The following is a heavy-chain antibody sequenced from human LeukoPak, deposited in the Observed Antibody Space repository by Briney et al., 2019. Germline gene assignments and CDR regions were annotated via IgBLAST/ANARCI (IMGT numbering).Heavy chain of an antibody. Sequence: GGPLGLSCAALGFPFSGFGLNWVGRAPGRGLEGVYSFSSSSSTIYYADSVKGRFTISRDNAENSLYLQMNNLRAEDTAVYYCPRDGGYCSSTNCYLGVWGQGTMVTVSS. CDR2: FSSSSSTI. CDR3: PRDGGYCSSTNCYLGV. J-gene: IGHJ3*01. CDR1: GFPFSGFG. V-gene: IGHV3-48*01. D-gene: IGHD2-2*01.